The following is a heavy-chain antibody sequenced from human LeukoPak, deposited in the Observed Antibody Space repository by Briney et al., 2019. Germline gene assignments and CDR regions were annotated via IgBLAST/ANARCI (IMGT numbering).Heavy chain of an antibody. CDR3: ARHRVEYSSSSSGRAYYFDY. CDR1: GGSISSYY. D-gene: IGHD6-6*01. Sequence: PSETLSLTCTVSGGSISSYYWSWIRQPAGKGLEWIGRIYTSGSTNYNPSLKSRVTMSVDTSKNQFSLKLSSVTAADTAMYYCARHRVEYSSSSSGRAYYFDYWGQGTLVTVSS. CDR2: IYTSGST. V-gene: IGHV4-4*07. J-gene: IGHJ4*02.